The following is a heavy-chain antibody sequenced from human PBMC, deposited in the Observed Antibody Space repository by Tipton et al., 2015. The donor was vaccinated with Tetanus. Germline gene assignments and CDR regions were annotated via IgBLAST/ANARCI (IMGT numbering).Heavy chain of an antibody. V-gene: IGHV3-15*01. CDR2: IKSKTDGGTT. D-gene: IGHD3-10*01. Sequence: SLRLSCAASGFTFSNAWMSWVRQAPGKGLEWVGRIKSKTDGGTTDYAAPVKGRFTISRDDPKNTLYLQMNSLKTEDTAVYYCTTEAPLLWFGESPIFANAFDYWGQGTLVTVSS. CDR1: GFTFSNAW. J-gene: IGHJ4*02. CDR3: TTEAPLLWFGESPIFANAFDY.